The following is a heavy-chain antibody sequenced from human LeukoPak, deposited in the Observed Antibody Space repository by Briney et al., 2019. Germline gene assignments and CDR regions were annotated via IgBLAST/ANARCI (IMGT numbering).Heavy chain of an antibody. Sequence: GASVKVSCKAFGYTFTSNYMHWVRQAPGQGPEWMGVISPSGGSTTYAQKFQGRVTLTRDMSTSTDYLELRSLRSDDTAVYYCARGVFGWFGELFLDYWGQGTLVTVSS. CDR2: ISPSGGST. CDR3: ARGVFGWFGELFLDY. J-gene: IGHJ4*02. CDR1: GYTFTSNY. V-gene: IGHV1-46*01. D-gene: IGHD3-10*01.